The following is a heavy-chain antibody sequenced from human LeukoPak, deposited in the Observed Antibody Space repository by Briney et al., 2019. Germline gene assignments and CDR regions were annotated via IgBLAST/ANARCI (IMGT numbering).Heavy chain of an antibody. D-gene: IGHD3-9*01. Sequence: GASVKVSCQASGYTFSNHDFDWVRQAPGQGLEWMGWMNPNSGATGYAQKFQGRVTITADESTSTAYMELSSLRSEDTAVYYCARPALRYFDSSPSFDYWGQGTLVTVSS. J-gene: IGHJ4*02. V-gene: IGHV1-8*01. CDR3: ARPALRYFDSSPSFDY. CDR1: GYTFSNHD. CDR2: MNPNSGAT.